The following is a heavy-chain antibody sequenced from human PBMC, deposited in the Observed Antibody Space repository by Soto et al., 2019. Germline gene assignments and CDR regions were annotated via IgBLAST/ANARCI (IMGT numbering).Heavy chain of an antibody. CDR1: GFTFSSYA. CDR3: AKDQTWTQGGMDV. V-gene: IGHV3-23*01. Sequence: PGGSLRLSCAASGFTFSSYAMSWVRQAPGKGLEWVSAISGSGGSTYYADSVKGRFTISRDNSKNTLYLQMNSPRAEDTAVYYCAKDQTWTQGGMDVWGQGTTVTVSS. D-gene: IGHD5-12*01. CDR2: ISGSGGST. J-gene: IGHJ6*02.